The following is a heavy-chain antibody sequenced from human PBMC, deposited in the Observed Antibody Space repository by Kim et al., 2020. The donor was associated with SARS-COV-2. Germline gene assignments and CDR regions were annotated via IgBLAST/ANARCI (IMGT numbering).Heavy chain of an antibody. Sequence: WYNDYAVSVKGRISIPPDTAHNQFSLQLNSVTPEDTAVYYCAREINSAFDIWGQGTVVTVSS. CDR2: WYN. D-gene: IGHD5-18*01. V-gene: IGHV6-1*01. CDR3: AREINSAFDI. J-gene: IGHJ3*02.